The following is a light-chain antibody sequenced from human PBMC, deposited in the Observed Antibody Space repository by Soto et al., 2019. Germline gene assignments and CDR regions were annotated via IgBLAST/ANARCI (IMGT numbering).Light chain of an antibody. CDR1: QSVGSY. J-gene: IGKJ1*01. CDR3: QHYNSYSEA. CDR2: DAS. V-gene: IGKV3-11*01. Sequence: PGERATLSCRASQSVGSYLAWYQQKPGQAPRLLIYDASNRATGIPARFSGSGSGTDFTLTISSLQPDDFATYYCQHYNSYSEAFGQGTKVELK.